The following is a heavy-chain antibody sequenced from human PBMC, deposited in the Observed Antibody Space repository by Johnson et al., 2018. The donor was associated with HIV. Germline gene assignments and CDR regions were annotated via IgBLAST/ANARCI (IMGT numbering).Heavy chain of an antibody. CDR1: GFTFSSYG. Sequence: QVQLVESGGGVVQPGRSLRLSCAASGFTFSSYGMHWVRQAPGKGLEWVAVIWYDGSNKYYADYVKGRFTISRDNSKNTLYLQMNSLRVEDTAVYYCAKDSRRWGAFSDAFDIWGQGTMVTVSS. J-gene: IGHJ3*02. CDR3: AKDSRRWGAFSDAFDI. CDR2: IWYDGSNK. D-gene: IGHD1-26*01. V-gene: IGHV3-33*06.